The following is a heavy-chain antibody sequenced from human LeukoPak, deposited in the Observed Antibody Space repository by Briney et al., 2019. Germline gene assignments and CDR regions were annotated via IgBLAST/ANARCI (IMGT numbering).Heavy chain of an antibody. V-gene: IGHV1-69*05. CDR2: IIPIFGTA. D-gene: IGHD6-19*01. J-gene: IGHJ4*02. CDR3: ARGRWGSGWYFYY. Sequence: ASVKVSCKASGGTFSSYAISWVRQAPGQGLEWMGGIIPIFGTANYAQKFQGRVTITTDESTSTAYMELSSLRSEDTAVYHCARGRWGSGWYFYYWGQGTLVTVSS. CDR1: GGTFSSYA.